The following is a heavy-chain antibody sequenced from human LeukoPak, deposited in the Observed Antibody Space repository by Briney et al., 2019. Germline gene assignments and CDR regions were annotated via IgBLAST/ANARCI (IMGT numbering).Heavy chain of an antibody. Sequence: SETLSLTCTVSGGSISSGDYYWSPIRQPPGNGLEWIGYIYYSGSTYYNPSLKSRVTISVDTSKNQFSLKLSSVTAADTAVYYCAREGCSGGSCYSREYFDYLGQGTLVTVSS. CDR2: IYYSGST. J-gene: IGHJ4*02. CDR3: AREGCSGGSCYSREYFDY. V-gene: IGHV4-30-4*01. CDR1: GGSISSGDYY. D-gene: IGHD2-15*01.